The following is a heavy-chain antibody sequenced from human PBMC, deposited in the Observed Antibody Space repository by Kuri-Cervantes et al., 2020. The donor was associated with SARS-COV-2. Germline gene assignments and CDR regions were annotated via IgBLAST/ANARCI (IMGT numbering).Heavy chain of an antibody. CDR1: GGSFSGYY. CDR3: ARDRYSSSLFYYYYMDV. Sequence: SETLSLTCAVYGGSFSGYYWSWIRQPLGRGLEWIGEINHSGSTNYNPSLKSRVTISVDTSKNQFSLKLSSVTAADTAVYYCARDRYSSSLFYYYYMDVWGKGTTVTVSS. D-gene: IGHD6-6*01. V-gene: IGHV4-34*01. CDR2: INHSGST. J-gene: IGHJ6*03.